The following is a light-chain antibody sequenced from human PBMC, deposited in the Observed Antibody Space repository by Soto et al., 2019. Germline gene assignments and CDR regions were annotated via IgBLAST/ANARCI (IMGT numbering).Light chain of an antibody. Sequence: SLLTPPASVSGSPGQSITISCTGNSNEVGSYNLVSWYQQHPGKAPKLMIYEVSKRPSGGSNRFSGSKSGNTASLTISGLQAEDEADYYCCSYAGSSTYVFGTGTKVTV. J-gene: IGLJ1*01. CDR3: CSYAGSSTYV. CDR2: EVS. V-gene: IGLV2-23*02. CDR1: SNEVGSYNL.